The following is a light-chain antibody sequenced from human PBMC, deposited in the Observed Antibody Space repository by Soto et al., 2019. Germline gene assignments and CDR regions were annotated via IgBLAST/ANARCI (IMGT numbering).Light chain of an antibody. V-gene: IGKV3-11*01. Sequence: EIVLTQSPATLSLSPGERATLSCRASQTISSYLLWYQQKPGQAPRLLIYDASNRATRIPARFSGSGSETDFDLTISRLDPEDFEVYYCKHRMNWPLTFAQGTRLEIK. CDR1: QTISSY. CDR2: DAS. CDR3: KHRMNWPLT. J-gene: IGKJ5*01.